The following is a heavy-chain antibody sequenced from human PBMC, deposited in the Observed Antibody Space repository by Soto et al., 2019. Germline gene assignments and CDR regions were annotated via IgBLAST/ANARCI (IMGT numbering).Heavy chain of an antibody. V-gene: IGHV4-39*01. Sequence: WGTLSLTCTVSGGSISSSSYYWGWLRQPPGQELVWVGSFYHSSSTYYNPSLKSRVTISVDTSKNQSSLKLSSVTAADTAVYYCARYGSEKYYDSSGYSTLFGYWGQGTLVTVSS. CDR2: FYHSSST. CDR1: GGSISSSSYY. J-gene: IGHJ4*02. D-gene: IGHD3-22*01. CDR3: ARYGSEKYYDSSGYSTLFGY.